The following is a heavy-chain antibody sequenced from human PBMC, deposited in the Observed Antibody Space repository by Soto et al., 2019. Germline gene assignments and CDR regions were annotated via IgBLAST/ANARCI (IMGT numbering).Heavy chain of an antibody. Sequence: EVQLVESGGGLVKPGWSLRLSCAASGVTFSGHTINWVRQEPGKGLELVSSVSSSSSYIYYADSVKGRFTVSRDHAEKSASLQMTSHTSEDTAIYYCARCIGPDGARYAVFDSWGQGTVVTVSS. J-gene: IGHJ4*02. V-gene: IGHV3-21*01. CDR2: VSSSSSYI. D-gene: IGHD2-8*01. CDR3: ARCIGPDGARYAVFDS. CDR1: GVTFSGHT.